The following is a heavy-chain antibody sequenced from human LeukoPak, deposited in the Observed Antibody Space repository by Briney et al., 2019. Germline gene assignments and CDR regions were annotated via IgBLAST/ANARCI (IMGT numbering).Heavy chain of an antibody. CDR1: GFTFSSYA. V-gene: IGHV3-23*01. J-gene: IGHJ4*02. Sequence: GGSLRLSCAASGFTFSSYAMSWVRQAPGKGLEWVSAISGSGGSTYYADSVKGRFTISRDNSKNTLYLQMNSLRAEDTAVYYCAKEVLRYFDWLLGPTDYWGQGTLVTVSS. CDR2: ISGSGGST. CDR3: AKEVLRYFDWLLGPTDY. D-gene: IGHD3-9*01.